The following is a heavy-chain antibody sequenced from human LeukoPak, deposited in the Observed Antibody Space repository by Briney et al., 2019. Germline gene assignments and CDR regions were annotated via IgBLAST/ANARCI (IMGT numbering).Heavy chain of an antibody. V-gene: IGHV3-21*04. CDR1: GFTFSSYS. Sequence: GGSLRLSCAASGFTFSSYSMNWVRQAPGKGLEWVSSISSSSSYIYYADSVKGRFTISRDNSKNTLYLQMNSLRAEDTAVYYCAKIPVMNYYDSSGLDYFDYWGQGTLVTVSS. CDR2: ISSSSSYI. CDR3: AKIPVMNYYDSSGLDYFDY. D-gene: IGHD3-22*01. J-gene: IGHJ4*02.